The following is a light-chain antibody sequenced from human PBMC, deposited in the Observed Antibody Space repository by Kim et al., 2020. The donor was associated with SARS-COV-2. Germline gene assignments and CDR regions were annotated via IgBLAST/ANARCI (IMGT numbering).Light chain of an antibody. CDR1: QTFSVNY. J-gene: IGKJ1*01. Sequence: SPGERATLSCRASQTFSVNYLAWHQQKPGQPPRLIVSGAFTRATGIPDRFAGRASGPDFTLTISNLEPEDAAVYYCQHYFSFPRTFGQGTKVDIK. CDR3: QHYFSFPRT. CDR2: GAF. V-gene: IGKV3-20*01.